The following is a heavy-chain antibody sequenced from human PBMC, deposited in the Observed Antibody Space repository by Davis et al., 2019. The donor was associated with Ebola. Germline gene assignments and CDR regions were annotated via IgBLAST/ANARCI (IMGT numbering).Heavy chain of an antibody. Sequence: PGGSLRLSCTASGFTFDDYSMHWVRQAPGKGLEWVSYITWNGVGRTYADSVSGRFTISRDNAKNSLSLQMNSLRSEDTALYYCVKGRNWYFFDFWDQGTLVTVSS. D-gene: IGHD1-1*01. CDR2: ITWNGVGR. CDR1: GFTFDDYS. CDR3: VKGRNWYFFDF. J-gene: IGHJ4*02. V-gene: IGHV3-9*01.